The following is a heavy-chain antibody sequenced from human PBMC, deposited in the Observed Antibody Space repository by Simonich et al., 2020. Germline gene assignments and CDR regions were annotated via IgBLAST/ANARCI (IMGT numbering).Heavy chain of an antibody. CDR2: FSGSGGST. V-gene: IGHV3-23*01. D-gene: IGHD3-22*01. CDR1: GFTFSSYA. CDR3: AKDLGERITMIVVVIDAFDI. Sequence: GGGLVQPGGSLSLSCAASGFTFSSYAMSWVRQAPGKGLEGVSAFSGSGGSTYYADSVKGRFTITRDNSKTTLYLQMNSLRAEDTAVYYCAKDLGERITMIVVVIDAFDIWGQGTMVTVSS. J-gene: IGHJ3*02.